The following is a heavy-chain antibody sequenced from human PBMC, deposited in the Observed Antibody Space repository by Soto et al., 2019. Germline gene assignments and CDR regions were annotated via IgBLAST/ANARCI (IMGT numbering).Heavy chain of an antibody. V-gene: IGHV3-23*01. CDR2: ISGSGGST. Sequence: PGGSLRLSCAASGFTFSSYAMSWVRQAPGKGLEWVSAISGSGGSTYYADSVKGRFTISRDNSKNTLYLQMNSLRAEDTAVYYCAKKDGRVAYYYYGMDVWGQGTTVTVSS. D-gene: IGHD2-15*01. CDR1: GFTFSSYA. CDR3: AKKDGRVAYYYYGMDV. J-gene: IGHJ6*02.